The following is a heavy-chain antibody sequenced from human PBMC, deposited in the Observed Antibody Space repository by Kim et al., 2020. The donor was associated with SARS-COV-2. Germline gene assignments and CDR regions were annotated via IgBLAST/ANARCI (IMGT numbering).Heavy chain of an antibody. CDR3: TKATGLWTGAGL. CDR2: ISWNSTGI. D-gene: IGHD1-1*01. CDR1: GFIFTDYA. Sequence: GGSLRLSCGGSGFIFTDYAMHWVRQAPGKGLEWVSGISWNSTGIGYADSVKGRFTISRDNSKNFLYLQMNSLRPEDTALYYCTKATGLWTGAGLWAR. V-gene: IGHV3-9*01. J-gene: IGHJ2*01.